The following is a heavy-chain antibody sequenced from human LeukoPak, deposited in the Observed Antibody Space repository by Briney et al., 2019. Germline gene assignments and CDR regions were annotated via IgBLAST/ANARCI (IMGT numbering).Heavy chain of an antibody. CDR1: GGTFSSYA. V-gene: IGHV1-69*05. CDR3: ARDRYSYGQYYFDY. Sequence: ASVKVSCKASGGTFSSYAISWVRQAPGQGLEWMGRINPIFGTANYAQKFQGRVTITTDESTSTAYMELSSLRSEDTAVYYCARDRYSYGQYYFDYWGQGTLVTVSS. CDR2: INPIFGTA. J-gene: IGHJ4*02. D-gene: IGHD5-18*01.